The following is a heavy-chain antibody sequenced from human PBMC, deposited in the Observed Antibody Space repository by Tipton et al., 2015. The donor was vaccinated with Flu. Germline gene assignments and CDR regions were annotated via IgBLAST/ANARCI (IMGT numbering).Heavy chain of an antibody. CDR1: GGSFSDFY. D-gene: IGHD4-11*01. Sequence: TLSLTCAVYGGSFSDFYWTWIRQPPGKGLEWIGEIHHSGSTHYIPSLRSRVSMSVDPSKSQFSLRLTSVTAADTAVYYCARRDYSNYVSDPKNWFDSWGQGTLVTVSS. CDR3: ARRDYSNYVSDPKNWFDS. J-gene: IGHJ5*01. CDR2: IHHSGST. V-gene: IGHV4-34*01.